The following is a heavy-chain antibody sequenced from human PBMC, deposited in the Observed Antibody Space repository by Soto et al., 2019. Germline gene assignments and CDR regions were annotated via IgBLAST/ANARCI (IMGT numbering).Heavy chain of an antibody. Sequence: SENRSLTYRGSGASLSTETHFLSWIRQPPGKGLEWIGYVYRSGTTNSNPALKSRVTVSEDKWKNQFSLSLNSVTAADTAVYYCAREDMRGPFHSDS. V-gene: IGHV4-61*01. CDR1: GASLSTETHF. D-gene: IGHD2-15*01. CDR3: AREDMRGPFHSDS. J-gene: IGHJ5*01. CDR2: VYRSGTT.